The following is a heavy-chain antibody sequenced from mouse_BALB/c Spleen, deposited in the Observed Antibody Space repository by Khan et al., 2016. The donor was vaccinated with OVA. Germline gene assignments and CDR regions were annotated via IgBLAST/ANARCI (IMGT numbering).Heavy chain of an antibody. D-gene: IGHD2-3*01. CDR3: AGDGSLYNYSMDY. V-gene: IGHV3-2*02. Sequence: QLEESGPGLVKPSQSLSLTCTVTGYSITSDYAWNWIRQFPGNKLEWMGYISYSGSTNYNPALKSRISITRDTSKNQFFLQLNSVTTEDTATYYSAGDGSLYNYSMDYWGQGTSVTVSS. CDR2: ISYSGST. J-gene: IGHJ4*01. CDR1: GYSITSDYA.